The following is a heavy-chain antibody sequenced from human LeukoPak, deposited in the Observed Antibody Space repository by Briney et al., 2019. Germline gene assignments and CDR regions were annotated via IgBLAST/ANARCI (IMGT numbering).Heavy chain of an antibody. CDR1: GFTFSSYG. V-gene: IGHV3-30*18. J-gene: IGHJ4*02. D-gene: IGHD1-1*01. CDR2: ISYDGSNK. Sequence: GRSLRLSCAASGFTFSSYGMHWVRQAPGKGLEWVAVISYDGSNKYYADSVKGRFTISRDNSKNTLYLQMNSLRAEDTAVYYCAKGNNWNDYWGQGTLVTVSS. CDR3: AKGNNWNDY.